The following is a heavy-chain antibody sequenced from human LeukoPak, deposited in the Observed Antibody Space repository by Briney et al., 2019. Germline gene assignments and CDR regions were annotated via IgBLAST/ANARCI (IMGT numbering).Heavy chain of an antibody. J-gene: IGHJ4*02. CDR3: ASRVARGDYYYFDY. Sequence: ASVKVSCKASGGTFSSYAISWVRQAPGQGLEWMGGIIPIFGTANYAQKFQGRVTITTDESTSTAYMELSSLRSEDTAVYYCASRVARGDYYYFDYWGQGTLVTVSS. CDR1: GGTFSSYA. V-gene: IGHV1-69*05. CDR2: IIPIFGTA. D-gene: IGHD3-10*01.